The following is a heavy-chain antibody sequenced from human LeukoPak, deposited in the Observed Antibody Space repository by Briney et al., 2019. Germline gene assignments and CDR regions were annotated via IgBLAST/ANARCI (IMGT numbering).Heavy chain of an antibody. CDR2: MNPNSGNT. CDR3: ARGLRGYYYDSHYYFDY. J-gene: IGHJ4*02. V-gene: IGHV1-8*02. Sequence: AASVKVSCKASGYTFTGYYMHWVRQAPGQGLEWMGWMNPNSGNTGYAQKFQGRVTMTRNTSISTAYMELSSLRSEDTAVYYCARGLRGYYYDSHYYFDYWGQGTLVTVSS. CDR1: GYTFTGYY. D-gene: IGHD3-22*01.